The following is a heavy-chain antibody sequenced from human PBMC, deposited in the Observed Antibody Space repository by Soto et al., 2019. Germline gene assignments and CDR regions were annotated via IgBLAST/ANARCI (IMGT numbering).Heavy chain of an antibody. V-gene: IGHV4-34*01. CDR1: AGSFPGYY. CDR3: ARGVGYSSSRLDV. J-gene: IGHJ6*02. CDR2: SSHSGST. Sequence: QVQLQQWGAGRLEPSETLSLTCAVYAGSFPGYYWTWIRQPPGKGLEWIGESSHSGSTNSSPSLKSRVTISVDTSKNQISLKLNSVTAADTAVYYCARGVGYSSSRLDVWGQGTTVTVSS. D-gene: IGHD6-13*01.